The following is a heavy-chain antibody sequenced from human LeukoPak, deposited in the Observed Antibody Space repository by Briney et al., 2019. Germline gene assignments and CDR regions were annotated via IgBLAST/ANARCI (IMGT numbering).Heavy chain of an antibody. J-gene: IGHJ3*02. CDR2: IYYSGST. CDR3: ARVPYYYDSSGYSPWAFDI. Sequence: SETLSLTCTVSGGSVSSGSYYWSWIRQPPGKGLEWIGYIYYSGSTNYNPSLKSRVTISVDTSKNRFSLKLSSVTAADTAVYYCARVPYYYDSSGYSPWAFDIWGQGTMVTVSS. CDR1: GGSVSSGSYY. V-gene: IGHV4-61*01. D-gene: IGHD3-22*01.